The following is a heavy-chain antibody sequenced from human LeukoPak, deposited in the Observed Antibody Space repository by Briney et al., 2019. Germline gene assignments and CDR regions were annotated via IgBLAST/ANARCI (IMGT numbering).Heavy chain of an antibody. J-gene: IGHJ6*02. CDR1: GYTFTSYD. Sequence: VASVKVSCRASGYTFTSYDINWVRQATGQGLEWMGWMNPNSGNTGYAQKFQGRVTMTRNTSISTAYMELSSLRSEDTAVYYCAREDRSGWYPYYYYYYGMDVWGQGTTVTVSS. CDR3: AREDRSGWYPYYYYYYGMDV. D-gene: IGHD6-19*01. V-gene: IGHV1-8*01. CDR2: MNPNSGNT.